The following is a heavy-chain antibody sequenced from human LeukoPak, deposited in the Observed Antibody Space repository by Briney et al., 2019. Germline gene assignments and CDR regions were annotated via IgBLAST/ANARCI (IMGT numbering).Heavy chain of an antibody. CDR1: GYTFTSYG. CDR2: IIPIFGTA. D-gene: IGHD1-26*01. Sequence: ASAKVSCKASGYTFTSYGISWVRQAPGQGLEWMGGIIPIFGTANYAQKFQGRVTITADESTSTAYMELSSLRSEDTAVYYCALSGSYRAEYFQHWGQGTLVTVSS. V-gene: IGHV1-69*13. J-gene: IGHJ1*01. CDR3: ALSGSYRAEYFQH.